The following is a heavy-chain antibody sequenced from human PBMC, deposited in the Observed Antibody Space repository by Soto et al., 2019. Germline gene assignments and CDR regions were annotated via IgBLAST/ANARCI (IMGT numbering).Heavy chain of an antibody. Sequence: QVQLVESGGGVVQPGRSLRLSCAASGFTFSSYAMHWVRQAPGKGLEWVAVISYDGSNKYYADSVKGRFTISRDNSKITLYLQMNSLRAEDTAVYYCAREVSVAGKGRWFDPWGQGTLVTVSS. CDR2: ISYDGSNK. D-gene: IGHD6-19*01. V-gene: IGHV3-30-3*01. CDR3: AREVSVAGKGRWFDP. J-gene: IGHJ5*02. CDR1: GFTFSSYA.